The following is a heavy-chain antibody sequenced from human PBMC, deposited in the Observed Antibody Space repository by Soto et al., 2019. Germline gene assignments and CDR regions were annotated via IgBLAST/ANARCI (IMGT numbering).Heavy chain of an antibody. J-gene: IGHJ4*02. V-gene: IGHV4-30-2*01. CDR1: GGSISSGGSS. CDR3: VRSEATALDY. CDR2: IYHSGST. Sequence: TSETLSLTCAVSGGSISSGGSSWSWIRQPPGKGLEWIGYIYHSGSTYYNPSLKSRVTISVDTSQKLFSLKLASVTAADTAVYYCVRSEATALDYWGQGTLVTVSS.